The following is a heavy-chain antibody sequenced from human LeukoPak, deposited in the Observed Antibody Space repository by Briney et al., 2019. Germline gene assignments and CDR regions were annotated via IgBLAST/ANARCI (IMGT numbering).Heavy chain of an antibody. CDR2: VSAYNGKT. CDR3: ARGGTYYPCIDY. D-gene: IGHD1-26*01. Sequence: ASVRVSCKASGYTFTTSYINWVRQAPGQGLEWMGWVSAYNGKTSYAQKFRGRVTMTTDSSTNTAYMDLTSLRSDDTAVYYCARGGTYYPCIDYWGQGTPVTVSS. CDR1: GYTFTTSY. V-gene: IGHV1-18*01. J-gene: IGHJ4*02.